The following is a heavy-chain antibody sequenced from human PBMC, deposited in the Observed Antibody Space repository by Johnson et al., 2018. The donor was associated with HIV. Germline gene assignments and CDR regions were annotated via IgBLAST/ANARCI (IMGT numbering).Heavy chain of an antibody. J-gene: IGHJ3*01. CDR2: ISYDGSDK. CDR3: AKVQVAARWSDALHV. D-gene: IGHD6-6*01. CDR1: GFALGSFG. V-gene: IGHV3-30*18. Sequence: VQLVESGGGVVQPGRSLRLSCEASGFALGSFGMHWVRQAPGKGLEWVAVISYDGSDKYYADSVKGRFTVSRDNSKNILYLVMNRLRPEDTAVYFCAKVQVAARWSDALHVWGQGTMVTVSS.